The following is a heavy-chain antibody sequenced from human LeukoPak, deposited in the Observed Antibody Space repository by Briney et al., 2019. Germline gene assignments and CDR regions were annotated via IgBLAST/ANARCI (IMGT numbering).Heavy chain of an antibody. CDR2: INPTGGST. V-gene: IGHV1-46*01. CDR1: GYTFPSYF. Sequence: ASVKVSCKASGYTFPSYFMHWVRQAPGQGLEWMGIINPTGGSTTYAQKFQGRVTMTRDTSTSTVYMELSSLRSDDTAVYYCARDGYVSSGWYSMGFDPWGQGTLVTVSS. CDR3: ARDGYVSSGWYSMGFDP. D-gene: IGHD6-19*01. J-gene: IGHJ5*02.